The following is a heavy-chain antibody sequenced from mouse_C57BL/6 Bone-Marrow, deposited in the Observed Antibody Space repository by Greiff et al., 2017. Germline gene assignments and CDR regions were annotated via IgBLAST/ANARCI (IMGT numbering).Heavy chain of an antibody. J-gene: IGHJ4*01. D-gene: IGHD2-2*01. V-gene: IGHV2-5*01. Sequence: QVLLKESGPGLVQPSPSLSITCTVSGFSLTSYGVHWVRQSPGKGLEWLGVIWRGGSTDYNAAFMSRLSSTKDNSKSQVFFKMNSLQADDTAIDYCAKNSLYGFDAMDYGGQGTSVTVSA. CDR3: AKNSLYGFDAMDY. CDR1: GFSLTSYG. CDR2: IWRGGST.